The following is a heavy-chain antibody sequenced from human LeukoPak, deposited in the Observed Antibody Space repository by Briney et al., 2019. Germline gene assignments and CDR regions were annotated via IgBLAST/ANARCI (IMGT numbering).Heavy chain of an antibody. Sequence: PSETLSLTCTVSAGSISSYHWSWVRQSAGEGLEWIGRIYSRGSNNHTPSLKSRVTMSVNTSKNHSSLTLSPLTAADTAVYYWARGLKYSGTYGWFDPWGQGTPVTVSS. J-gene: IGHJ5*02. V-gene: IGHV4-4*07. CDR2: IYSRGSN. D-gene: IGHD1-26*01. CDR1: AGSISSYH. CDR3: ARGLKYSGTYGWFDP.